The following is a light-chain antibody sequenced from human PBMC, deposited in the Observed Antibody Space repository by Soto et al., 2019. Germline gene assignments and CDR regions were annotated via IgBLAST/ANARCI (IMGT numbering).Light chain of an antibody. J-gene: IGKJ3*01. V-gene: IGKV1-9*01. CDR1: QGISSY. CDR2: AAS. Sequence: IQLTQSPSSLSASVGDRVTITCRASQGISSYLAWYQQRPGKAPKLLIYAASTLQRGVSSRFSANESGKQLILTISSLQTADFATYNCQQLNGYPLTVGPGTIVDI. CDR3: QQLNGYPLT.